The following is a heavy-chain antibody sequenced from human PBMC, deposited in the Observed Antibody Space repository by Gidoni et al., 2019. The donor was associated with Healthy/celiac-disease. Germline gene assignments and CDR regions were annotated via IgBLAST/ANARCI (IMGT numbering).Heavy chain of an antibody. J-gene: IGHJ4*02. CDR1: GFSRSTSGVG. CDR3: AHVLLYCSSTSCYIGYFDY. D-gene: IGHD2-2*02. CDR2: IYWDDDK. V-gene: IGHV2-5*02. Sequence: QITLKESGPTLVKPTQTLTLTCTFSGFSRSTSGVGVGWIRQPPGKALEWLALIYWDDDKRYSPSLKTRLTITKDTAKNQVVLTMTNMDPVDTATYYCAHVLLYCSSTSCYIGYFDYWGQGTLVTVSS.